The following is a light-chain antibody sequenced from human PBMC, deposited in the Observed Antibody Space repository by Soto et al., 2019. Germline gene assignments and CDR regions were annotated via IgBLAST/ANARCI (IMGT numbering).Light chain of an antibody. J-gene: IGLJ1*01. V-gene: IGLV2-14*03. Sequence: QSALTQPPSVSGSPGQSITISCTGTSSDVGSYNSVSWYQQYPGKAPKLMIHDVNNRPSGISDRFSGPESGNAASLTISGLEAEDDADYYCCSFTSSPSYVFGAGTKVTVL. CDR3: CSFTSSPSYV. CDR2: DVN. CDR1: SSDVGSYNS.